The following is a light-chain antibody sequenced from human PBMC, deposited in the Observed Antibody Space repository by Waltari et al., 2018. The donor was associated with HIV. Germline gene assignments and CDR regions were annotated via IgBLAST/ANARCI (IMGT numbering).Light chain of an antibody. CDR3: ATWDGSLNGPV. CDR2: SNN. V-gene: IGLV1-44*01. J-gene: IGLJ3*02. CDR1: GSNIGGST. Sequence: QSVLTQPPSASGTPGQRVTIPCSGSGSNIGGSTVNWYQQLPGTAPKLLIYSNNQRPSRVPDRFSGSKSGTSASLAISGLQSDDETTYYCATWDGSLNGPVFGGGTKLTVL.